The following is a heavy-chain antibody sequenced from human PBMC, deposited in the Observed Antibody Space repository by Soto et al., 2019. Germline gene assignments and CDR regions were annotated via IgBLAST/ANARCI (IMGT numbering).Heavy chain of an antibody. CDR1: GFTFSSYA. CDR3: AKGALGWLGELSPTDDAFDI. CDR2: ISGSGGST. Sequence: GESLKISCAASGFTFSSYAMSWVRQAPGKGLEWVSAISGSGGSTYYADSVKGRFTISRDNSKNTRYLQMNSLRAEDTAVYYCAKGALGWLGELSPTDDAFDIWGQGTMVTVSS. D-gene: IGHD3-10*01. J-gene: IGHJ3*02. V-gene: IGHV3-23*01.